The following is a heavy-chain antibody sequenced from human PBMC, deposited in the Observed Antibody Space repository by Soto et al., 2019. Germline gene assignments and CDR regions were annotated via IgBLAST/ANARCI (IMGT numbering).Heavy chain of an antibody. Sequence: SETLSLTCTVSGGSVSSGSYYWSWIRQPPGKGLEWIGYIYYSGSTNYNPSLKSRVTISVDTSKNQFSLKLSSVTAADTAVYYCARIYGSGSYFYYYGMDVWGQGATVTVSS. CDR1: GGSVSSGSYY. CDR3: ARIYGSGSYFYYYGMDV. J-gene: IGHJ6*02. D-gene: IGHD3-10*01. CDR2: IYYSGST. V-gene: IGHV4-61*01.